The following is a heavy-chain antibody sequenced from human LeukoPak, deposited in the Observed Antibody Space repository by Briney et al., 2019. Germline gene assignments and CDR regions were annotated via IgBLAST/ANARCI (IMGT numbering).Heavy chain of an antibody. J-gene: IGHJ5*02. D-gene: IGHD4-17*01. V-gene: IGHV4-59*01. Sequence: PSETLSLTCTDSGCSINGYYWSWIRQPPGKGLEWIAYMYYSGGTKYNPSLKSRVTISVDPSKNQFFLKLNSVTAADTAVYYCARVTGSVTTIYFDPWGQGTLVTVSS. CDR1: GCSINGYY. CDR3: ARVTGSVTTIYFDP. CDR2: MYYSGGT.